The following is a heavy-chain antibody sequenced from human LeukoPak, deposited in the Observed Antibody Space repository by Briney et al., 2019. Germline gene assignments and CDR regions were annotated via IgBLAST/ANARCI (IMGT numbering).Heavy chain of an antibody. D-gene: IGHD3-16*01. CDR2: ISSSSSTI. J-gene: IGHJ4*02. V-gene: IGHV3-48*01. Sequence: PGGSLRLSCAASGFTFSSYAMSWVRQAPGKGLEWVSYISSSSSTIYYADSVKGRFTISRDNAKNSLYLQMNSLRAEDTAVYYCARESHFGDYWGQGTLVTVSS. CDR3: ARESHFGDY. CDR1: GFTFSSYA.